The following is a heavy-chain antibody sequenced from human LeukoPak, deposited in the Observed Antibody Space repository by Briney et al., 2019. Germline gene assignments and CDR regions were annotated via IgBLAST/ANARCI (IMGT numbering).Heavy chain of an antibody. CDR2: ISGSSSYI. V-gene: IGHV3-21*01. CDR1: GFTFSSYW. J-gene: IGHJ4*02. CDR3: GRQAAPDY. D-gene: IGHD6-13*01. Sequence: SGGSLRLSCAASGFTFSSYWMSWVRQAPGKGLEWVSSISGSSSYIYYADSVKGRFTISRDNAKNSLYLQMNSLRAEDTAVYYCGRQAAPDYWGQGTLVTVSS.